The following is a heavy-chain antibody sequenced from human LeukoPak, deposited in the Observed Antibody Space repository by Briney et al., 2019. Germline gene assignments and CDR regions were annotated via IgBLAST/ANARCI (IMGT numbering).Heavy chain of an antibody. J-gene: IGHJ4*02. D-gene: IGHD2/OR15-2a*01. CDR3: TTAGPQTFPPDFDY. Sequence: GGSLRLSCAASGFTFSNAWMNWVRQAPGKGLEWVGRIKSKTDGGTTDYAAPVKGRFTISRDDSKNTLYLQMNSLKTEDTAVYYCTTAGPQTFPPDFDYWGQGTLVTVSS. V-gene: IGHV3-15*07. CDR1: GFTFSNAW. CDR2: IKSKTDGGTT.